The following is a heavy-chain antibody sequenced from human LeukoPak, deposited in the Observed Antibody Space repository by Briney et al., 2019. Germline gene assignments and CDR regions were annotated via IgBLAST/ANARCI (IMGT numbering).Heavy chain of an antibody. CDR2: ISGSGGST. J-gene: IGHJ4*02. Sequence: PGGSLRLSCAASGFIFSSYAMSWVRQAPGKGLEWVSAISGSGGSTHYADSVKGRFTISRDNSKNTLYLQMNSLRAEDTAVYYCAKDTNYDFWSDYWGIFEFWGQGTLVSVSS. D-gene: IGHD3-3*01. CDR3: AKDTNYDFWSDYWGIFEF. CDR1: GFIFSSYA. V-gene: IGHV3-23*01.